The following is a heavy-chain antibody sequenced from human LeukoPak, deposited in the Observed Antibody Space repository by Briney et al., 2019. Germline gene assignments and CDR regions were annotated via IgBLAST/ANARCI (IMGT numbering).Heavy chain of an antibody. D-gene: IGHD3/OR15-3a*01. Sequence: NTSETLSLTCTVSGGSINNYYWSWIRQPPGKGLEWIGHMFYSGSTSYNPSLKSRVTISIDTSKNQFSLRLTSVTAADTAVYYCARQTGSGLFILPGGQGTLVTVSS. CDR3: ARQTGSGLFILP. J-gene: IGHJ4*02. V-gene: IGHV4-59*08. CDR1: GGSINNYY. CDR2: MFYSGST.